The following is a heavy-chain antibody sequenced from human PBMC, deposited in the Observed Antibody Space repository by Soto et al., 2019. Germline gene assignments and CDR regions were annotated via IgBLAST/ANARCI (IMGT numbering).Heavy chain of an antibody. D-gene: IGHD3-10*01. CDR1: GFTFSSYG. V-gene: IGHV3-33*01. CDR3: ARDAWFGELLPSYYYYYYMDV. CDR2: IWYDGSNK. Sequence: PGGSLRLSCAASGFTFSSYGMHWVRQAPGKGLEWVAVIWYDGSNKYYADSVKGRFTISRDNSKNTLYLQMNSLRAEDTAVYYCARDAWFGELLPSYYYYYYMDVWGKGTTVTVSS. J-gene: IGHJ6*03.